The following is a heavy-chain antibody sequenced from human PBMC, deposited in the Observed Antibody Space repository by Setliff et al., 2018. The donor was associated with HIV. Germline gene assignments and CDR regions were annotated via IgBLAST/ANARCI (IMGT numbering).Heavy chain of an antibody. D-gene: IGHD1-1*01. CDR1: GFTFSRYN. Sequence: GGSLRLSCAASGFTFSRYNMNWVRQAPGKGLEWVSSITSSSSNIYYADSVKGRFTISRDNAKNLLYLLLNTLRANDTAVYYCAKPTPGLYPRSFDVWGQGTMVTVSS. V-gene: IGHV3-21*01. CDR2: ITSSSSNI. J-gene: IGHJ3*01. CDR3: AKPTPGLYPRSFDV.